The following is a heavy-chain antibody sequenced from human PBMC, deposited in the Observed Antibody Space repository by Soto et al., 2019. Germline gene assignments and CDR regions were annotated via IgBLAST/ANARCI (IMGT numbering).Heavy chain of an antibody. CDR1: GFTFSNYA. V-gene: IGHV3-23*01. CDR2: ISGSGGSGGST. J-gene: IGHJ4*02. D-gene: IGHD1-1*01. Sequence: SGGSLRLPCAASGFTFSNYAMSWVRQAPGKGLEWVSAISGSGGSGGSTYYTDSVKGRFTISRDNSKNTLYLQMNRLRAEDTAVYYCAKQYNWNDGFFDYWGQGTLVTVSS. CDR3: AKQYNWNDGFFDY.